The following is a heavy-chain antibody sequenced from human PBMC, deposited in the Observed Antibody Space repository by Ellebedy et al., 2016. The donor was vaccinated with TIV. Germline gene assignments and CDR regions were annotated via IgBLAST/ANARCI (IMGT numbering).Heavy chain of an antibody. CDR1: GGSISSSSYY. Sequence: SETLSLXXTVSGGSISSSSYYWGWIRQPPGKGLEWIGSIYYSGSTYYNPSLKSRVTISVDTSKNQFSLKLSSVTAADTAVYYCAISRGYYYDSSGYNDAFDIWGQGTMVTVSS. CDR3: AISRGYYYDSSGYNDAFDI. J-gene: IGHJ3*02. D-gene: IGHD3-22*01. V-gene: IGHV4-39*01. CDR2: IYYSGST.